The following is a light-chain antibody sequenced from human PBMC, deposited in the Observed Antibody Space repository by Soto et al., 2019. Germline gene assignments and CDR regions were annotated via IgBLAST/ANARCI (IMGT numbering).Light chain of an antibody. V-gene: IGKV1-27*01. CDR2: AAS. J-gene: IGKJ3*01. CDR1: QGISDY. CDR3: QKYNSAPLFS. Sequence: DIQMTQSPSSLSASVGDRATITCRASQGISDYLAWYQQKPGKVPKLLIYAASTLQSGVPSRFSGSGSGTDFTLTISSLQPEDVATYYCQKYNSAPLFSFGPGTKVDIK.